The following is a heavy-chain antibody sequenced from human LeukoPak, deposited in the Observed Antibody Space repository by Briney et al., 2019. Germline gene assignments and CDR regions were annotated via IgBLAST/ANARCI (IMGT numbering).Heavy chain of an antibody. CDR1: GGSISSSGYY. CDR2: IYNSGST. V-gene: IGHV4-39*01. J-gene: IGHJ4*02. CDR3: ARLEGSVWFFDY. D-gene: IGHD6-19*01. Sequence: SETLSLTCTVSGGSISSSGYYWGWIRQPPEKGLDWIGSIYNSGSTYDNPSLKSRVTISVDTSKNQFSLKLSSVTAADTAVYYCARLEGSVWFFDYWGQGILVTVSS.